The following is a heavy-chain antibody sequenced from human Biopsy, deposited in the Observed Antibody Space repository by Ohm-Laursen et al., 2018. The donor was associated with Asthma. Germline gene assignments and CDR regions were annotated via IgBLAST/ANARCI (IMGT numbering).Heavy chain of an antibody. CDR3: ARRWRSYDSSNYYLDQ. CDR1: GGSISVSNW. D-gene: IGHD3-22*01. Sequence: PETLSLTCNVSGGSISVSNWWSWVRQPPGRGLEWIGQIYHLRNANYNPSLKSRVTMSVDKSKNQFSLKLTSVTAADTAVYFCARRWRSYDSSNYYLDQWGQGALVTVSS. J-gene: IGHJ4*02. V-gene: IGHV4-4*01. CDR2: IYHLRNA.